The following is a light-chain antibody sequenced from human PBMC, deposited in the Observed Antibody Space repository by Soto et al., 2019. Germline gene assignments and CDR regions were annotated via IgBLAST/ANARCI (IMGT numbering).Light chain of an antibody. CDR3: QQFSSHTLN. Sequence: ECVSTQSPGTLSLSPGERATLSCRASQTVRNNYLAWYQQKPGQAPRLLIYDASSRATGIPDRFSGGGSGTDFTLTISRLEPEDFAVYYCQQFSSHTLNFGGGTKV. CDR2: DAS. CDR1: QTVRNNY. V-gene: IGKV3-20*01. J-gene: IGKJ4*01.